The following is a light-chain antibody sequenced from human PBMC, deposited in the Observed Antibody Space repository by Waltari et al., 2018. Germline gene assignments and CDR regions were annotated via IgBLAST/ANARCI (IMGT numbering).Light chain of an antibody. CDR1: SGHSSNV. V-gene: IGLV4-69*01. CDR2: VNSDGSH. CDR3: QTGGHGTWV. J-gene: IGLJ3*02. Sequence: QLVLTQSPSASASLGASVKLTCTLSSGHSSNVIAWLQQQSEKGPRYLMKVNSDGSHSKGDEIPDRFSGSSSGAERYLTISSLQSEAEADYYCQTGGHGTWVFGGVTKLTVL.